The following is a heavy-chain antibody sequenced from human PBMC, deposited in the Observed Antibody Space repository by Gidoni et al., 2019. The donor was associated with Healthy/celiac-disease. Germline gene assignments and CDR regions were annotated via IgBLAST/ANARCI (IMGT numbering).Heavy chain of an antibody. CDR1: GGSFSGYY. D-gene: IGHD3-10*01. Sequence: QVQLQQWGAGLLKPSETLSLTCAVYGGSFSGYYWSWIRQPPGKGLEWIGEINHSGSTNYNPSLKSRVTISVDTSKNQFSLKLSSVTAADTAVYYCARGRGAWFGELLMYYYYYGMDVWGQGTTVTVSS. CDR3: ARGRGAWFGELLMYYYYYGMDV. CDR2: INHSGST. V-gene: IGHV4-34*01. J-gene: IGHJ6*02.